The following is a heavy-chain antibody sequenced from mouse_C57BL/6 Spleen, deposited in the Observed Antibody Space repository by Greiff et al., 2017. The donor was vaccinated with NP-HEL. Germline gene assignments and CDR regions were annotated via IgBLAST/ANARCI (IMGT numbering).Heavy chain of an antibody. Sequence: VQLQQPGAELVKPGASVKLSCKASGYTFTSYWMQWVKQRPGQGLEWIGEIDPSDSYTNYNQKFKGKATLSVDTSSSTAYMQLSSLTSEDSAVYYCARAGVLLRRGYYFDYWGQGTTLTVSS. CDR3: ARAGVLLRRGYYFDY. CDR2: IDPSDSYT. D-gene: IGHD1-1*01. J-gene: IGHJ2*01. V-gene: IGHV1-50*01. CDR1: GYTFTSYW.